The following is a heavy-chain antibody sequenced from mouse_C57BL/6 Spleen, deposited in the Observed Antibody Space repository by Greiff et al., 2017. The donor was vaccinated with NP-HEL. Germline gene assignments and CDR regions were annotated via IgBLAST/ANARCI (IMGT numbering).Heavy chain of an antibody. D-gene: IGHD2-14*01. Sequence: EVKLMESGGGLVKPGGSLKLSCAASGFTFSSYAMSWVRQTPEKRLEWVATISDGGSYTYYPDNVKGRFTISRDNAKNNLYLQMSHLKSEDTAMYYCARVNYYREGYYFDYWGQGTTLTVSS. CDR3: ARVNYYREGYYFDY. CDR2: ISDGGSYT. CDR1: GFTFSSYA. J-gene: IGHJ2*01. V-gene: IGHV5-4*03.